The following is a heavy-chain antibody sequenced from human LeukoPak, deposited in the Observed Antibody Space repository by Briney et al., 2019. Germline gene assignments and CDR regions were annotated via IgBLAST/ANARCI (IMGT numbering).Heavy chain of an antibody. J-gene: IGHJ4*02. D-gene: IGHD6-19*01. CDR1: GGSISSSNW. Sequence: RTSETLSLTCAVSGGSISSSNWWSWVRQPPGKGLEWIGEIYHSGSTNYNPSLKSRVTISVDKSKNQFSLKLSSVTAADTAVYYCARAAKQWLLPGYYFDYWGQGTLVTVSS. CDR2: IYHSGST. V-gene: IGHV4-4*02. CDR3: ARAAKQWLLPGYYFDY.